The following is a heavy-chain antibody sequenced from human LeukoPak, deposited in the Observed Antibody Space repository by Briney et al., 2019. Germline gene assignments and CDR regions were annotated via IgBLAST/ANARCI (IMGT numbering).Heavy chain of an antibody. V-gene: IGHV4-34*01. CDR1: GGSFSGYY. Sequence: SETLSLTCAVYGGSFSGYYWSWIRQPPGKGLEWIGSIYYSGSTYYNPSLKSRVTISVDTSKNQFSLKLSSVTAADTAVYYCASLYGDCLDYWGQGTLVTVSS. CDR3: ASLYGDCLDY. CDR2: IYYSGST. D-gene: IGHD4-17*01. J-gene: IGHJ4*02.